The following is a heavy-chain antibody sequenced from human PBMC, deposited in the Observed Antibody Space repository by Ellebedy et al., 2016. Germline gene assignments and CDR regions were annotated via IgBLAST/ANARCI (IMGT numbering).Heavy chain of an antibody. CDR3: TRVVSGSYGDYFDY. V-gene: IGHV3-49*03. Sequence: GGSLRLSCTASGFTFGDYAMSWFRQAPGKGLEWVGFIRSKAYGGTTEYAASVKGRFTISRDDSKSIAYLQMNSLKTEDTAVYYCTRVVSGSYGDYFDYWGQGTLVTVSS. D-gene: IGHD1-26*01. CDR1: GFTFGDYA. J-gene: IGHJ4*02. CDR2: IRSKAYGGTT.